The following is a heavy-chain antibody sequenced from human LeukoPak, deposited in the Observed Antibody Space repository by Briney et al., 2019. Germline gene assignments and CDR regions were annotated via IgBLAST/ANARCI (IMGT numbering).Heavy chain of an antibody. CDR1: GFTFSSYA. D-gene: IGHD3-3*01. Sequence: PGGSLRLSCAASGFTFSSYAMSWVRQAPGKGLEWVSAISGSGGSTYYADSVKGRFTISRDNSKNTLYLQMNSLRAEDTAVYYCAKDDPFWSGYYYYGMDVWGQGTTVTVSS. CDR2: ISGSGGST. J-gene: IGHJ6*02. CDR3: AKDDPFWSGYYYYGMDV. V-gene: IGHV3-23*01.